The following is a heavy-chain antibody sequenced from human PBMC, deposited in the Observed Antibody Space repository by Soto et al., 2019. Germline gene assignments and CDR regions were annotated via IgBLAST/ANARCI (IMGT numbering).Heavy chain of an antibody. Sequence: DVQLLESGGRLVQPGGSLRLSCAASGFTFNAYSLSWVRQAPGKGLEWVSAISTTGGSTYYADSVKGRFTISRDNSQNTLSLQMNSLRAQETAVYYCARPDGATYNFRYWGQGTLVTVSS. CDR3: ARPDGATYNFRY. J-gene: IGHJ4*02. D-gene: IGHD2-8*02. CDR2: ISTTGGST. V-gene: IGHV3-23*01. CDR1: GFTFNAYS.